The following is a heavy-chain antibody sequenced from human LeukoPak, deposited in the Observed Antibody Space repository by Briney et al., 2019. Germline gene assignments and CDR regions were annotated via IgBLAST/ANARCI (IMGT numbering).Heavy chain of an antibody. CDR1: GGSISSGGYY. Sequence: SETLSLTCTVSGGSISSGGYYWSWIRQHPGKGLEWIGYIYYSGSTYYNPSIKSRVTISVDTSKNQFSLKLSSVTAADTAVYYCARALMYSSSAIDYWGQGTLVTVSS. V-gene: IGHV4-31*03. D-gene: IGHD6-6*01. J-gene: IGHJ4*02. CDR2: IYYSGST. CDR3: ARALMYSSSAIDY.